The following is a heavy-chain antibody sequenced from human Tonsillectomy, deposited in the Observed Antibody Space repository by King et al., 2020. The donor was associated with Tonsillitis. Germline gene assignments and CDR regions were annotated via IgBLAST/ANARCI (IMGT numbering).Heavy chain of an antibody. V-gene: IGHV4-39*07. CDR1: GGSLSSSSYS. CDR3: ARHWGQLVRWFDP. J-gene: IGHJ5*02. Sequence: LQLQESGPGLVKPSETLSLTCTVSGGSLSSSSYSWGWIRQPPGKGLEWIGSIYYSGSTYYNPSLKSRVPITVDTSKNLFSLKLSSVTAADTAVYSCARHWGQLVRWFDPWGQGTLVTVSS. CDR2: IYYSGST. D-gene: IGHD6-13*01.